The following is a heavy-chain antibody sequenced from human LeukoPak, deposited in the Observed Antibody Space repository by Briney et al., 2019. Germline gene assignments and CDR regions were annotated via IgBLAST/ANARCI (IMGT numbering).Heavy chain of an antibody. J-gene: IGHJ6*02. V-gene: IGHV3-11*04. CDR3: AVCPRHPTAMYGAAYYYYGMDV. Sequence: GGSLRLSCAASGFTFSDYYMSWIRQAPGKGLEWVSYISSSGSTIYYADSVKGRFTISRDNAKNSLYLQMNSLRAEDTAVYYCAVCPRHPTAMYGAAYYYYGMDVWGQGTTVTVSS. CDR2: ISSSGSTI. CDR1: GFTFSDYY. D-gene: IGHD3-10*02.